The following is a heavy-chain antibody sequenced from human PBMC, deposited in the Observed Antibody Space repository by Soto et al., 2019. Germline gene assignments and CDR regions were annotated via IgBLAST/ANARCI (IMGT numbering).Heavy chain of an antibody. CDR2: IDPSDSYT. D-gene: IGHD6-13*01. CDR3: ARIPFIAAAGTDDY. J-gene: IGHJ4*02. CDR1: GYSFTSYW. V-gene: IGHV5-10-1*01. Sequence: GESLKISCQGSGYSFTSYWISWVRQMPGKGLEWMGRIDPSDSYTNYSPSFQVHVTISADKSISTAYLQWSSLKASDTAMYYCARIPFIAAAGTDDYWGQGTLVTVSS.